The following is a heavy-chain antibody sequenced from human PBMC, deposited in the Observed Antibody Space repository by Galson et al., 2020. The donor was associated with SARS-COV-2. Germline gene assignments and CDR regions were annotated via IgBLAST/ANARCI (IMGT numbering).Heavy chain of an antibody. V-gene: IGHV3-64D*09. Sequence: GSLRLSCATSGFLFSAYAMHWVRQAPGKGLEYVSAISPNAATSFYADSVDGRFTMSRDNSRNMFYLHMTGLRLDDTAVYYCLSYSSTRHNFWGQGTLVTVSS. CDR3: LSYSSTRHNF. D-gene: IGHD6-19*01. J-gene: IGHJ4*02. CDR2: ISPNAATS. CDR1: GFLFSAYA.